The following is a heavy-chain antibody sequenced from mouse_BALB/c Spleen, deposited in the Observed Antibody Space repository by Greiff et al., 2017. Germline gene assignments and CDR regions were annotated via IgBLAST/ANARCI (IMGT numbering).Heavy chain of an antibody. V-gene: IGHV1S137*01. J-gene: IGHJ4*01. D-gene: IGHD1-1*01. Sequence: QVHVKQSGAELVRPGVSVKISCKGSGYTFTDYAMHWVKQSHAKSLEWIGVISTYYGDASYNQKFKGKATMTVDKSSSTAYMELARLTSEDSAIYYCARERNYYGSSYYYAMDYWGQGTSVTVSS. CDR1: GYTFTDYA. CDR2: ISTYYGDA. CDR3: ARERNYYGSSYYYAMDY.